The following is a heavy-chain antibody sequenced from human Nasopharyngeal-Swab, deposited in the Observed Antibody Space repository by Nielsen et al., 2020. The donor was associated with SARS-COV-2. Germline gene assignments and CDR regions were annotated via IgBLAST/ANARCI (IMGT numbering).Heavy chain of an antibody. J-gene: IGHJ6*02. CDR3: ARERAYGSGNYFYYYYGMDV. V-gene: IGHV1-3*01. Sequence: ASVKVSCKASGYTFTSYAMHWVRQAPGQRLEWMGWINAGNGNTKYSQKFQGRVTITRDTSASTAYMELSSLRSEDTAVYYCARERAYGSGNYFYYYYGMDVWGQGTTVTVSS. CDR2: INAGNGNT. CDR1: GYTFTSYA. D-gene: IGHD3-10*01.